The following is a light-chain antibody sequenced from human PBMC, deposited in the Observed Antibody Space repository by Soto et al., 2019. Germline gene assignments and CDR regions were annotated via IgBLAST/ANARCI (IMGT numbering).Light chain of an antibody. CDR3: SSYTSTSIPYV. CDR1: SSDIGGYNY. CDR2: EVS. V-gene: IGLV2-14*01. J-gene: IGLJ1*01. Sequence: QSALTQPASVSGSPGQSITISCTGTSSDIGGYNYVSWYQQHPGKAPKLMIYEVSNWPSGISNRFSGSKSGNTTSLTISGLQAEDEADYYCSSYTSTSIPYVFGTGTKLTVL.